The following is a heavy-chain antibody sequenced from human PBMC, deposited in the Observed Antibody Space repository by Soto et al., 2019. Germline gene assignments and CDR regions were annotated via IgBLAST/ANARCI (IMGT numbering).Heavy chain of an antibody. V-gene: IGHV4-34*01. CDR1: GGSFSGYY. CDR3: GRRRLYVYIGGGYLYGGRGFLAF. CDR2: INHSGST. Sequence: SETLSLTCAVYGGSFSGYYWSWIRQPPGKGLEWIGEINHSGSTNYNPSLKSRVTISVDTSKNQFSLKLSSVTAADTAVYYCGRRRLYVYIGGGYLYGGRGFLAFWGKGTLVPVSP. D-gene: IGHD3-16*02. J-gene: IGHJ4*02.